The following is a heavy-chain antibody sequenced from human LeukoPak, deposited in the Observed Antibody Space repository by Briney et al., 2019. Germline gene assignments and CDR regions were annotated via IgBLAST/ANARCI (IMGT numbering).Heavy chain of an antibody. Sequence: GGSLRLSCAASGFTFVNYAMSWVRQAPGKGLEWVSAVVGNGGTTFYADSVKGRFTISRDNSKNTVYLQIHSLRGEDTAVHYCAKARLSTGWAYNDYWGQGTLVTVSS. D-gene: IGHD6-19*01. J-gene: IGHJ4*02. V-gene: IGHV3-23*01. CDR1: GFTFVNYA. CDR2: VVGNGGTT. CDR3: AKARLSTGWAYNDY.